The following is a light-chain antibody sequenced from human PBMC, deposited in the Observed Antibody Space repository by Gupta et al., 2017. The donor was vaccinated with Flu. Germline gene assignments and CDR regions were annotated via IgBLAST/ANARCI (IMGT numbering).Light chain of an antibody. CDR1: QHIADY. CDR3: QQTDSTPWT. Sequence: DIEMTKSPPSLSASVGDRVTITCRASQHIADYLNWYQHRPGEAPKLLVFGASRVQTGVPARFSGSGSGRDFTLTISKRQPEDFATYSCQQTDSTPWTFGQGTMVDIK. J-gene: IGKJ1*01. CDR2: GAS. V-gene: IGKV1-39*01.